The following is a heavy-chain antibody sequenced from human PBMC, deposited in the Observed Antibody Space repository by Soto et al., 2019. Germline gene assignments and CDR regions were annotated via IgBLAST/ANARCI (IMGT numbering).Heavy chain of an antibody. V-gene: IGHV1-3*01. CDR2: INAGNGNT. CDR3: VRDRRERPKDYYFDY. CDR1: GYTFTSYI. D-gene: IGHD1-26*01. Sequence: ASVKVSCKASGYTFTSYIMHWVRQAPGQRLEWMGWINAGNGNTKYSQKFQGRVTITRHTSASTAYMELSSLRSEDTAAYYCVRDRRERPKDYYFDYWGQGTLVTVSS. J-gene: IGHJ4*02.